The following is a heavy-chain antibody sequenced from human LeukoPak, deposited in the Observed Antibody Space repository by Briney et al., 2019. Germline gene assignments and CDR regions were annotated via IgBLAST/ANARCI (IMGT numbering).Heavy chain of an antibody. CDR2: IKSDGST. V-gene: IGHV3-74*01. J-gene: IGHJ1*01. Sequence: PGGSLRLSCAASGFTFSSYWMHWVRQAPGKGLVWVSRIKSDGSTRYADSVKGRFTISRDNAKNTVSLQMTSLIAEDTGVYYCARAPSEIGGYYPEYFRHWGQGTLVIVSS. CDR3: ARAPSEIGGYYPEYFRH. D-gene: IGHD3-22*01. CDR1: GFTFSSYW.